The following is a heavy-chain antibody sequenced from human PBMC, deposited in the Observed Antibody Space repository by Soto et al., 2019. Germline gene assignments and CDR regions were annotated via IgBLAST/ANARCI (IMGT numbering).Heavy chain of an antibody. CDR3: AKDLEYSSSSSLDY. Sequence: GGSLRRSCAASGFTFSSYAMSWVRQAPGKGLEWVSAISGSGGSTYYADSVKGRFTISRDNSKNTLYLQMNSLRAEDTAVYYCAKDLEYSSSSSLDYWGQGTLVTVSS. CDR1: GFTFSSYA. V-gene: IGHV3-23*01. D-gene: IGHD6-6*01. CDR2: ISGSGGST. J-gene: IGHJ4*02.